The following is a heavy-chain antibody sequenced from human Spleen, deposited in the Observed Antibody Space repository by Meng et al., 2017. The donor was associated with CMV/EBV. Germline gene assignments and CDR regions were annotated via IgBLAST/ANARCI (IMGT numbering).Heavy chain of an antibody. V-gene: IGHV3-23*03. Sequence: AASAFTFRCSAMGWVRRAPGRGLKWVSFIYSGGSTTNYVDSGTGRSTISRDNSKDILHLPLNSWRAADTAVYNRAKVGAVVGVFDSWGQGTLVTVSS. CDR2: IYSGGSTT. J-gene: IGHJ4*02. D-gene: IGHD3-22*01. CDR1: AFTFRCSA. CDR3: AKVGAVVGVFDS.